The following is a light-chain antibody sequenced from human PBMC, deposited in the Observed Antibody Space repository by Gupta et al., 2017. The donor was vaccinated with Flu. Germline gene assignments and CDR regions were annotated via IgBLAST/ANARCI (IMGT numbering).Light chain of an antibody. CDR2: AAS. J-gene: IGKJ1*01. CDR3: HQTDDNPPDT. V-gene: IGKV1-39*01. CDR1: QSISRS. Sequence: DIQMTQSPSSLSASVGDSVTITCRASQSISRSLNWYQQRPGKAPKLLIYAASSWQSGIPSRFSGSGSGKDLTLTISSRQQEDYATYYCHQTDDNPPDTFGQGTTVQIK.